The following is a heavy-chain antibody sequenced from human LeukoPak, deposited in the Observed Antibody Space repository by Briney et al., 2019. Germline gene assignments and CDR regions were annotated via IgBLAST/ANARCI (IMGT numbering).Heavy chain of an antibody. Sequence: ASVKVSCKASGYTFTSYDINWVRQATGQGLEWMGWMNPNSGNTGYAQMFQGRVTMTRNTSISTAYMELSSLRSEDTAVYYCARTIVVVPAAMAGRGRAAAGRRYYFDYWGQGTLVTVSS. V-gene: IGHV1-8*01. J-gene: IGHJ4*02. CDR3: ARTIVVVPAAMAGRGRAAAGRRYYFDY. CDR2: MNPNSGNT. CDR1: GYTFTSYD. D-gene: IGHD2-2*01.